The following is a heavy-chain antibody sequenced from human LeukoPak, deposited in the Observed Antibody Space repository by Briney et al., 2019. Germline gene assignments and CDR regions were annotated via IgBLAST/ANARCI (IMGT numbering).Heavy chain of an antibody. D-gene: IGHD4-17*01. CDR3: ARDAAATVTTHCYYYMDV. CDR1: GYTFTSYY. J-gene: IGHJ6*03. V-gene: IGHV1-18*04. Sequence: ASVKVSCKASGYTFTSYYMHWVRQAPGQGLEWMGWISAYNGNTNYAQKLQGRVTMTTDTSTSTAYMELRSLRSDDTAVYYCARDAAATVTTHCYYYMDVWGKGTTVTVSS. CDR2: ISAYNGNT.